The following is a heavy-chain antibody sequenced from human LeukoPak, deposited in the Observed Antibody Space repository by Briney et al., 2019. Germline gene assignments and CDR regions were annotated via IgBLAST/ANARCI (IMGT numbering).Heavy chain of an antibody. CDR1: GFTFSTYT. Sequence: GESLRLSCAASGFTFSTYTMDWVRQAPGKGLEWVSSISSRGTYIYYADSVKGRFTISRDNAKNSLSLQMSSLRAEDTAVYYCARGEMATIFYWGQGTLVTVSS. CDR3: ARGEMATIFY. J-gene: IGHJ4*02. CDR2: ISSRGTYI. V-gene: IGHV3-21*01. D-gene: IGHD5-24*01.